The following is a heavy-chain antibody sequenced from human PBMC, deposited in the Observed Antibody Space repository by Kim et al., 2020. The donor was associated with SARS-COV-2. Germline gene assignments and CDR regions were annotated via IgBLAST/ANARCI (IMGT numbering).Heavy chain of an antibody. V-gene: IGHV1-2*02. CDR1: GYTFTGYY. D-gene: IGHD1-7*01. CDR2: INPNSGGT. CDR3: ARGGGGWELELPAGYYYYYGMDV. J-gene: IGHJ6*02. Sequence: ASVKVSCKASGYTFTGYYMHWVRQAPGQGLEWMGWINPNSGGTNYAQKFQGRVTMTRDTSISTAYMELSRLRSDDTAVYYCARGGGGWELELPAGYYYYYGMDVWGQGTTVTVSS.